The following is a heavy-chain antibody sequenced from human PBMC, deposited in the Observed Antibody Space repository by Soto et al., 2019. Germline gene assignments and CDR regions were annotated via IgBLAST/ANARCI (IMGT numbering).Heavy chain of an antibody. J-gene: IGHJ4*02. CDR3: PQSIDSRLFDY. D-gene: IGHD3-9*01. V-gene: IGHV2-5*02. CDR1: GFSLSTSGLG. CDR2: IYWDDDK. Sequence: QITLKESGPTLVKPTQTLTLTCTFSGFSLSTSGLGVGWIRQPPGKALEWLALIYWDDDKRYSPSLETRLTITKDTSKNPEVLTMINIDPVYTDTYSCPQSIDSRLFDYWGQGTLVTVSS.